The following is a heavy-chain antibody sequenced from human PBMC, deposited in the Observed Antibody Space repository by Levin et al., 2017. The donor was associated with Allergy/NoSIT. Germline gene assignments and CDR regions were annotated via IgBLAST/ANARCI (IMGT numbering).Heavy chain of an antibody. CDR1: GGSFSGYY. Sequence: SQTLSLTCAVYGGSFSGYYWSWIRQPPGKGLEWIGEINHSGSTNYNPSLKSRVTISVDTSKNQFSLKLSSVTAADTAVYYCARGSYDYVWGSYRRYYFDYWGQGTLVTVSS. J-gene: IGHJ4*02. D-gene: IGHD3-16*02. V-gene: IGHV4-34*01. CDR2: INHSGST. CDR3: ARGSYDYVWGSYRRYYFDY.